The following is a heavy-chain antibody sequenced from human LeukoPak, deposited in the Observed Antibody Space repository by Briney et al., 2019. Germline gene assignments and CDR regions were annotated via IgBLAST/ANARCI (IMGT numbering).Heavy chain of an antibody. Sequence: GGSLRLSCAASGFTFSSYGMHWVRQAPGKGLEWVAVIWYDGSNKYYADSVKGRFTISRDNSKNTLYLQMHSLKTEDTAVYYCTRRGYNYGHSGFDYWGQGTLVTVSS. CDR3: TRRGYNYGHSGFDY. V-gene: IGHV3-33*01. CDR2: IWYDGSNK. J-gene: IGHJ4*02. CDR1: GFTFSSYG. D-gene: IGHD5-18*01.